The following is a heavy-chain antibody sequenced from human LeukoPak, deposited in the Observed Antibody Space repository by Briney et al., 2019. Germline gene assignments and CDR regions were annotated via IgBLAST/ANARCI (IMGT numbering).Heavy chain of an antibody. Sequence: SETLSLTCTVSDDSISDYYRGWIRQPPGKGLEWIGYIYYSGSTNYDPSLKSRVTISVDTSKNQFSLKLSSVTAADTAVYYCARGDYYYYMDVWGKGTTVTVSS. CDR1: DDSISDYY. J-gene: IGHJ6*03. V-gene: IGHV4-59*01. CDR2: IYYSGST. CDR3: ARGDYYYYMDV.